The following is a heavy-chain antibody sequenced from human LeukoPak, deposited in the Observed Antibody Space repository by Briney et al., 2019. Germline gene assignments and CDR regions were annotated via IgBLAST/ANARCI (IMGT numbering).Heavy chain of an antibody. D-gene: IGHD2-2*01. J-gene: IGHJ4*02. CDR3: ARGLGYSTSTTCSLPFDY. V-gene: IGHV3-53*01. CDR1: GFTVSTYY. Sequence: GGSLRLSCAASGFTVSTYYMTWVRQAPGKGLECVSVIYSGGSTYYADSVKGRFTVSRDNSKNTLYLQMNSLRAEDTAMYYCARGLGYSTSTTCSLPFDYWGQGTLVTVSS. CDR2: IYSGGST.